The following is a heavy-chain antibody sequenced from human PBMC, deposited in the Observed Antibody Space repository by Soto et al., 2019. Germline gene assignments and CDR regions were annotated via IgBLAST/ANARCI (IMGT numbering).Heavy chain of an antibody. CDR3: SYGDSPGPIDH. Sequence: SETLSLTCSVSGASISSYYWSWFRQAPGKGLEYIGYIHNGERTNYNPSLESRVTISADTSKNQFSLRLSSVTAADTAMYYCSYGDSPGPIDHWGQGALVTVSS. CDR2: IHNGERT. D-gene: IGHD4-17*01. J-gene: IGHJ4*02. V-gene: IGHV4-59*01. CDR1: GASISSYY.